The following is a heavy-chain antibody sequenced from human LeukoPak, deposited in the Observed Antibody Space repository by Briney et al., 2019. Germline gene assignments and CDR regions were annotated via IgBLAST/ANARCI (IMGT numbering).Heavy chain of an antibody. CDR1: GFTFNTYD. CDR2: ISGSGVST. D-gene: IGHD2-15*01. J-gene: IGHJ1*01. Sequence: PGGSLRLSCAASGFTFNTYDMSWVRQAPGKGLEWVSVISGSGVSTYYADSVKGRFTISRDSSKNTLYLQMNSLTAEDTAVYYFAKAMAASGSLPEHWGQGTLVTVSS. V-gene: IGHV3-23*01. CDR3: AKAMAASGSLPEH.